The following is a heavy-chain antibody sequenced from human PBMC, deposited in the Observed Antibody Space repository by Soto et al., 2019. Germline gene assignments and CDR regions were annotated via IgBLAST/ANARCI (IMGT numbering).Heavy chain of an antibody. V-gene: IGHV4-34*01. CDR1: GGSFSGYY. J-gene: IGHJ5*01. CDR2: INHNGST. D-gene: IGHD3-9*01. CDR3: ARDGATYFLRYFDRRHNWFAS. Sequence: SETLSLTCAVYGGSFSGYYWSWIRQPPGKGLEWIGEINHNGSTNYNPSLKSRVTISVDTSKNQFSLKLNSVTAADTAVYYCARDGATYFLRYFDRRHNWFASWGQGSLVTGSS.